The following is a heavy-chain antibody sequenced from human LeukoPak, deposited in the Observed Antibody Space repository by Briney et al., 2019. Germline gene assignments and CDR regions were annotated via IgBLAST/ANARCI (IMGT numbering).Heavy chain of an antibody. V-gene: IGHV1-46*01. CDR1: GYTITNNY. D-gene: IGHD1-26*01. Sequence: ASVKVSCKASGYTITNNYMHWVRQAPGQGLEWMGVINPSGTGTSYAQKFQGRVTMTEDTSTDTAYMELSSLRSEDTAVYYCATDLRYSGSYPRAYWGQGTLVTVSS. CDR3: ATDLRYSGSYPRAY. CDR2: INPSGTGT. J-gene: IGHJ4*02.